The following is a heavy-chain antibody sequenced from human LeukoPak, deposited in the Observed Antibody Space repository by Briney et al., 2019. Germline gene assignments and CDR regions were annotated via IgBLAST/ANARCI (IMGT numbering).Heavy chain of an antibody. CDR2: IYDDNT. D-gene: IGHD3-10*01. CDR1: GFTVSAYD. J-gene: IGHJ4*02. CDR3: AARKVRGVWFYLDY. V-gene: IGHV3-23*01. Sequence: GGSLRLSCTASGFTVSAYDMAWVRQAPGKGLEWVSTIYDDNTYYADSVKGRFAISTDNSKNTLYLQMNSLRVEDTAVYFCAARKVRGVWFYLDYWGQGTLVTVSS.